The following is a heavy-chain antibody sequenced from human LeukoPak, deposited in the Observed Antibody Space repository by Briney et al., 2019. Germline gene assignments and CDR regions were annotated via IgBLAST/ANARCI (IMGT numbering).Heavy chain of an antibody. Sequence: GASVKVSCKASGYTFTGYYTHWVRQAPGQGLEWMGWINPNSGDTNYAEKFQGRVTMTRDTSISTAYMDLRRLRSDDTAVYYCARDYSSSSGYFDYWGQGTLVTVSS. CDR3: ARDYSSSSGYFDY. CDR1: GYTFTGYY. CDR2: INPNSGDT. J-gene: IGHJ4*02. V-gene: IGHV1-2*02. D-gene: IGHD6-6*01.